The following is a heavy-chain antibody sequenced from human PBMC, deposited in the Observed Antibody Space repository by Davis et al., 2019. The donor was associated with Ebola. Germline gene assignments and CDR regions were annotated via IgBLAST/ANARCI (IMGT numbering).Heavy chain of an antibody. J-gene: IGHJ4*02. CDR2: FDPGDAKT. CDR3: TTGGFTLHGVVLHGFDY. V-gene: IGHV1-24*01. CDR1: GHKLSELS. Sequence: ASVKVSCKVSGHKLSELSMHWVRQAPGKGLEWMGGFDPGDAKTIYAQQFQGRVTMTEDTSTDTDYMEVNSLRSEDTALYYCTTGGFTLHGVVLHGFDYWGQGTPVTVSS. D-gene: IGHD3-3*01.